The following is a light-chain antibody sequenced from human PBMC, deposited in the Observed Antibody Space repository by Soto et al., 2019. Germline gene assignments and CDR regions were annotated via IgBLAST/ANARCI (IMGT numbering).Light chain of an antibody. CDR3: SSSTSSTDYV. V-gene: IGLV2-14*01. CDR1: SSDVGNYNY. Sequence: QSALTQPASVSGSPGQSITISCTGTSSDVGNYNYVSWYQQHPGKAPKLMIYEVSNRPSGVSNRFSGSKSGNTASLTISGLQAEDQADYYCSSSTSSTDYVFGAGTKVTVL. J-gene: IGLJ1*01. CDR2: EVS.